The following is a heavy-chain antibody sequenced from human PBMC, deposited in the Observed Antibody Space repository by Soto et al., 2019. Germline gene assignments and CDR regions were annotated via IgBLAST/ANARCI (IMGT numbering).Heavy chain of an antibody. CDR3: ARGAAAAGRGSWFDP. CDR2: INPSGGST. D-gene: IGHD6-13*01. J-gene: IGHJ5*02. CDR1: GYTFTSYY. V-gene: IGHV1-46*01. Sequence: QVQLVQSGAEVKKPGASVKVSCKASGYTFTSYYMHGVRQAPGQGLEWMGIINPSGGSTSYAQKFQGRVTMTRDTSTSTVYMELSSLRSEDTAVYYCARGAAAAGRGSWFDPWGQGTLVTVSS.